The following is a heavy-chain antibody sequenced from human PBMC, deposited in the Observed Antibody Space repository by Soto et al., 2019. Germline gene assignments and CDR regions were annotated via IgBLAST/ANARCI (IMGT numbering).Heavy chain of an antibody. CDR2: INHSGST. Sequence: SETLSLTCAVYGGSFSGYYWSWIRQPPGKGLEWIGEINHSGSTNYNPSLKSRVTISVDTSKNQFPLKLSSVTAADTAVYYCARGSDGDYTIDYWGQGTLVTVSS. V-gene: IGHV4-34*01. CDR1: GGSFSGYY. J-gene: IGHJ4*02. D-gene: IGHD4-17*01. CDR3: ARGSDGDYTIDY.